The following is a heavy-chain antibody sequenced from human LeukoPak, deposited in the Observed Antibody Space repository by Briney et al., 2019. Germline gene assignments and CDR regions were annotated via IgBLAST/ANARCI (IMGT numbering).Heavy chain of an antibody. CDR1: GGSITSYS. Sequence: WETLCLTCTVSGGSITSYSWSWIRQPPGKGLEWIGDIYYSGSTNYNPSLKSRVTISVDTSKNQFSLRLSSVTAADTAVYYSARLASGSYGPLTPFDYWGQGALATVSS. CDR2: IYYSGST. D-gene: IGHD1-26*01. V-gene: IGHV4-59*08. CDR3: ARLASGSYGPLTPFDY. J-gene: IGHJ4*02.